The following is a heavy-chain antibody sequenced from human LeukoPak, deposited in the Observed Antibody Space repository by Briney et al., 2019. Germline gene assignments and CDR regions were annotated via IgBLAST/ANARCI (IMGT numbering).Heavy chain of an antibody. V-gene: IGHV4-59*12. CDR2: IYYSGST. J-gene: IGHJ3*02. Sequence: SETLSLTCTVSGGSISSYYWNWIRQPPGKGLEWIGYIYYSGSTYYNPSLKSRVAISVDRSKNQFSLKLSSVTAADTAVYYCARDERRIVVVPAARGAFDIWGQGTMVTVSS. CDR3: ARDERRIVVVPAARGAFDI. D-gene: IGHD2-2*01. CDR1: GGSISSYY.